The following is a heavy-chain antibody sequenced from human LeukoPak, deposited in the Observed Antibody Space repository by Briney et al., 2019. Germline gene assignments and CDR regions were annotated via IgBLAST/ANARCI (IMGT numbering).Heavy chain of an antibody. V-gene: IGHV3-7*05. CDR1: GFTFSDSW. D-gene: IGHD3-22*01. J-gene: IGHJ4*02. CDR3: ATYYYDSSGCND. CDR2: INQDGGEK. Sequence: PGGSLRLSCAASGFTFSDSWMTWVRQAPGKGLEWVANINQDGGEKIYVDSVKGRFTISRDNAKNSLYLQMNSLRAEDTAVYYCATYYYDSSGCNDWGQGALVTVSS.